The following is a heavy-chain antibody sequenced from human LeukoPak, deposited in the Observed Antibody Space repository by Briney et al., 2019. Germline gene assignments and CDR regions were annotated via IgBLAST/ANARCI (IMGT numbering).Heavy chain of an antibody. V-gene: IGHV3-30*02. CDR2: IRYDGSDK. CDR3: AKDFTISGVVTIGAFDI. Sequence: GGSLRLSCAASGFTFSSYGIHWVRQAPGKGLEWVAFIRYDGSDKYYADSVKGRFTISRDNSKNTVYLQMNSLRAEDSAVYYCAKDFTISGVVTIGAFDIWGQGTMVTVSS. CDR1: GFTFSSYG. J-gene: IGHJ3*02. D-gene: IGHD3-3*01.